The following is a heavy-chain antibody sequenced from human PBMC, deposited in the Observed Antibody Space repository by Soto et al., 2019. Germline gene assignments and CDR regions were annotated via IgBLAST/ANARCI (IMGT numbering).Heavy chain of an antibody. V-gene: IGHV4-59*01. Sequence: PSETLSLTCTVSGGSISSYYWSWIRQPPGKGLEWIGYIYYSGSTNYNPSLKSRVTISVDTSKNQFSLKLSSVTAADTAVYYCAREGSSSSSAVYYYYGMDVWGQGTTVTVSS. CDR1: GGSISSYY. D-gene: IGHD6-6*01. CDR3: AREGSSSSSAVYYYYGMDV. J-gene: IGHJ6*02. CDR2: IYYSGST.